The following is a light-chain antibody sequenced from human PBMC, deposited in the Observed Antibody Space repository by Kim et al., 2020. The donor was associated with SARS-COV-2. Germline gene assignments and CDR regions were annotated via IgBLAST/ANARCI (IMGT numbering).Light chain of an antibody. CDR3: QQYNSYSLFT. CDR1: QSISSW. V-gene: IGKV1-5*03. J-gene: IGKJ3*01. CDR2: KAS. Sequence: SVGDRVTITCRGSQSISSWLAWYQQKPGKAPKRLIYKASSLESGVPSRFSGSGSGTEFTLTISSLQPDDFATYYCQQYNSYSLFTFGPGTKVDIK.